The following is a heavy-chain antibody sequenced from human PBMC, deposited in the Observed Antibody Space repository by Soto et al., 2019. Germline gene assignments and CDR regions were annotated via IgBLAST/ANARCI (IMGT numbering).Heavy chain of an antibody. D-gene: IGHD2-15*01. CDR3: ARDGGYCSGGSCYPAPYYYYGMDV. V-gene: IGHV1-18*01. CDR1: GYTFTSYG. CDR2: ISAYNGNT. Sequence: ASVKVSCKASGYTFTSYGISWVRQAPGQGLEWMGWISAYNGNTNYAQKLQGRGTMTTDTSTSTAYMELRSLRSDDTAVYYCARDGGYCSGGSCYPAPYYYYGMDVWGQGTTVTVSS. J-gene: IGHJ6*02.